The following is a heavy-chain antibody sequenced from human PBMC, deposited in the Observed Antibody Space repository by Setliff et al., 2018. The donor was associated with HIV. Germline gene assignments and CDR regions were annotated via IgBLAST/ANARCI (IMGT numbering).Heavy chain of an antibody. V-gene: IGHV3-7*01. D-gene: IGHD3-10*01. CDR1: GFSFASSW. J-gene: IGHJ6*02. CDR2: IRQDGNVF. CDR3: AKELITMGRGVNYGMDV. Sequence: GGSLRLSCVASGFSFASSWMSWVRQAPGKGLEWVANIRQDGNVFYYVDSVNGRFTISRDNAKNSLYLHMNSLRGEDTAVYYCAKELITMGRGVNYGMDVWGQGTTVTVSS.